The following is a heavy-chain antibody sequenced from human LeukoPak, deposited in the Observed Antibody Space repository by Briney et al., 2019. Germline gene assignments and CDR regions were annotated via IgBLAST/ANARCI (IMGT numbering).Heavy chain of an antibody. J-gene: IGHJ5*02. Sequence: SETLSLTCAVSGYSISSGYYWGWIRQPPGKGLEWIGSIYHSGSTYYNPSLKSRVTISVDTSKNQFSLKLGSVTAADAAVYYCARQDGITIFGVDPWGQGTLVTVSS. D-gene: IGHD3-3*01. CDR2: IYHSGST. CDR3: ARQDGITIFGVDP. CDR1: GYSISSGYY. V-gene: IGHV4-38-2*01.